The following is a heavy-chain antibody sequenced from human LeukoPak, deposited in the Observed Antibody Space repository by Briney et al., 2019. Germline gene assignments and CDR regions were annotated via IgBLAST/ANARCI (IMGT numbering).Heavy chain of an antibody. J-gene: IGHJ6*03. D-gene: IGHD3-3*01. Sequence: PGXSLRLSCAASGFTFSSYAMSWVRQAPGMGLEWVSAISGGSADYANSVKGRVSISIDNSKNTLYLQINSLRAEDTAVYYCAKDRSSRYDFWSGSFSHYYYYYMDVWGKGTTVTVSS. CDR1: GFTFSSYA. CDR2: ISGGSA. CDR3: AKDRSSRYDFWSGSFSHYYYYYMDV. V-gene: IGHV3-23*01.